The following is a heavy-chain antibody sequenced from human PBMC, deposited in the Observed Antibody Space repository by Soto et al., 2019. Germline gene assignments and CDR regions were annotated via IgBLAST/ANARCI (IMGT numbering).Heavy chain of an antibody. CDR1: GFTFSDYY. V-gene: IGHV3-11*01. CDR3: ARDDYGESSNWFDP. Sequence: PGGSLRLSCAASGFTFSDYYMSWIRQAPGKGLEWVSYISSSGSTIYYADSVKGRFTISRDNAKNSLYLQMNSLRAEDTAVYYCARDDYGESSNWFDPWGQGTLVTVSS. J-gene: IGHJ5*02. D-gene: IGHD4-17*01. CDR2: ISSSGSTI.